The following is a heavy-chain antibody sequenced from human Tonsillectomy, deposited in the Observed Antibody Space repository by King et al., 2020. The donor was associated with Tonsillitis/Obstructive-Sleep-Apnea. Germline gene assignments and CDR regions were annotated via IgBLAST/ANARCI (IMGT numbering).Heavy chain of an antibody. CDR3: ARGYYYYYMDV. V-gene: IGHV4-59*01. CDR1: GGSLSTYY. J-gene: IGHJ6*03. Sequence: VQLQESGPGLVKPSETLSLTCTVSGGSLSTYYWSWIRQPPGKGLEWIGDIYYTGSTNYNPSLKSRVTISVDTSKNQFSPKLSSVTAADTAVYYCARGYYYYYMDVWGKGTTVTVSS. CDR2: IYYTGST.